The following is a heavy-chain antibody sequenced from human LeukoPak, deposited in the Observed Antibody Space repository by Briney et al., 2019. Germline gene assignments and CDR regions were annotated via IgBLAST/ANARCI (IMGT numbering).Heavy chain of an antibody. CDR1: GFTFDDYA. Sequence: PGGSLRLSCAASGFTFDDYAMHWVRQAPGKGLEWVSGISWNSGSIGYADSVKGRFTISRDNAKNSLYLQMNSLRAEDTAVYYCAREVLHYDILTGYYPPYNWFDPWGQGTLVTVSS. D-gene: IGHD3-9*01. V-gene: IGHV3-9*01. CDR2: ISWNSGSI. CDR3: AREVLHYDILTGYYPPYNWFDP. J-gene: IGHJ5*02.